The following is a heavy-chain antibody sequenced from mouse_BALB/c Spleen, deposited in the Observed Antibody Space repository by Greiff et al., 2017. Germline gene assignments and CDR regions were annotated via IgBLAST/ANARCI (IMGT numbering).Heavy chain of an antibody. CDR2: INPYNGGT. D-gene: IGHD1-1*01. J-gene: IGHJ4*01. CDR1: GYSFTGYT. CDR3: ARAYGSSGNLGYYAMDY. V-gene: IGHV1S135*01. Sequence: VVKPGASMKISCKASGYSFTGYTMNWVKQSHGKNLEWIGLINPYNGGTSYNQKFKGKATLTVDKSSSTAYMQLSSLTSENSAVYFCARAYGSSGNLGYYAMDYWGQGTSVTVSS.